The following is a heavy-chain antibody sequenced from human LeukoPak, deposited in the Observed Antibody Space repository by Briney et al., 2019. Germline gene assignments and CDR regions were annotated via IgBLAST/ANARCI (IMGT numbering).Heavy chain of an antibody. V-gene: IGHV4-4*07. CDR1: GGSISGYY. CDR2: IYTSGST. J-gene: IGHJ4*02. CDR3: ARATYYYDSSGYYYGRALSYYFDY. Sequence: SETLSLTCTVSGGSISGYYWSWIRQPAGKGLEWIGRIYTSGSTNYNPSLKSRVTISVDTSKNQFSLKLSSVTAADTAVYYCARATYYYDSSGYYYGRALSYYFDYWGQGTLVTVSS. D-gene: IGHD3-22*01.